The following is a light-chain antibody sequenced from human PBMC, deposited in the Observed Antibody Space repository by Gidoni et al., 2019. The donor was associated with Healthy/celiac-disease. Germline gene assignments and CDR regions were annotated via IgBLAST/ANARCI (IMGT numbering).Light chain of an antibody. CDR3: QQYGSSPLT. CDR2: GAS. CDR1: QSVSSSY. J-gene: IGKJ4*01. V-gene: IGKV3-20*01. Sequence: EIVLTQSPGTLSLSPGERATLSCRASQSVSSSYLAWYQQKPGQAPRLLIYGASSRATGIPDRFSGSGSGTDFTLTISRLDPEDFAVYYCQQYGSSPLTFXXXTKXEIK.